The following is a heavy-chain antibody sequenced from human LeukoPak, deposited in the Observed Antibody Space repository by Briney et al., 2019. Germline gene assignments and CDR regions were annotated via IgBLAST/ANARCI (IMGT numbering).Heavy chain of an antibody. V-gene: IGHV4-30-4*08. J-gene: IGHJ4*02. D-gene: IGHD4-17*01. CDR2: IYHSGST. CDR1: GGSISSGDYY. Sequence: SETLSLTCTVSGGSISSGDYYWSWIRQPPGKGLEWIGYIYHSGSTYYNPSLKGRVTISVDTSKNQFSLKLSSVTAADTAVYYCARGLYDDYGDYVPLDYWGQGTLVTVSS. CDR3: ARGLYDDYGDYVPLDY.